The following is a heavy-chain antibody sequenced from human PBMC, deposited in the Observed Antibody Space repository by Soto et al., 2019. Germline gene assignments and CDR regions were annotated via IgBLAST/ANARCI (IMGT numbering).Heavy chain of an antibody. V-gene: IGHV1-24*01. CDR3: ATVFKSVSWYFDL. J-gene: IGHJ2*01. D-gene: IGHD3-16*02. CDR1: GYTFTSYG. CDR2: FDPEDGET. Sequence: ASVKVSCKASGYTFTSYGISWVRQAPGKGLEWMGGFDPEDGETIYAQKFQGRVTMTEDTSTDTAYMELSSLRSEDTAVYYCATVFKSVSWYFDLWGRGTLVTVSS.